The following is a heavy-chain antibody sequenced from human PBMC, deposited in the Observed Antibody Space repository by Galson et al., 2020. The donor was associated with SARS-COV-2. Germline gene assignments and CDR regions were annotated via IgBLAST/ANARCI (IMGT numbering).Heavy chain of an antibody. CDR3: ARVHWGSGTYYFDY. D-gene: IGHD7-27*01. CDR2: IYYSGST. CDR1: GGSISSHY. Sequence: SETLSLTCTVSGGSISSHYWSWIRQPPGKGLEWIGYIYYSGSTNYNPSLKSRVTISVDTSKNQFSLKLSSVTAADTAVYYCARVHWGSGTYYFDYWGQGALVTVSS. J-gene: IGHJ4*02. V-gene: IGHV4-59*11.